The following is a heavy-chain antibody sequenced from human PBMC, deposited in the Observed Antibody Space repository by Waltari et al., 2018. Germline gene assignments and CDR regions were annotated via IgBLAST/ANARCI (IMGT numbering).Heavy chain of an antibody. D-gene: IGHD4-4*01. V-gene: IGHV3-74*01. CDR2: IKRGATI. Sequence: EVRLVESGGGLVQPGESLTLSCAASGFDSSNHWISWVRQFPGKGPMCGARIKRGATIGYYDSVRGRFTIFRDSSTNTVSLQMRSLTVEDTALHYCVRGPSVNYSHPVPFDLWGQGTLVTVSS. CDR1: GFDSSNHW. J-gene: IGHJ4*02. CDR3: VRGPSVNYSHPVPFDL.